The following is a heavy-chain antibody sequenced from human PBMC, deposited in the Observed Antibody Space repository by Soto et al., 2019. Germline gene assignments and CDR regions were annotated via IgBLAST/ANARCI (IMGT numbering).Heavy chain of an antibody. CDR2: INPNSGGT. V-gene: IGHV1-2*04. CDR1: GYTFTGYY. D-gene: IGHD2-15*01. CDR3: ARGDYCSGGSCYSGSGNWFDP. Sequence: ASVKVSCKASGYTFTGYYMHWVRQAPGQGLEWMGWINPNSGGTNYAQKFQGWVTMTRDTSISTAYMELGRLRSDDTAVYYCARGDYCSGGSCYSGSGNWFDPWGQGTLVTVSS. J-gene: IGHJ5*02.